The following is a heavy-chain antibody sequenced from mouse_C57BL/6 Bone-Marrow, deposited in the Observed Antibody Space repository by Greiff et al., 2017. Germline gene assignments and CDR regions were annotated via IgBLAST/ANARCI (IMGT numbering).Heavy chain of an antibody. J-gene: IGHJ4*01. CDR1: GYTFTDYE. D-gene: IGHD1-1*01. CDR2: IDPETGGT. V-gene: IGHV1-15*01. CDR3: TRTNYYGSSYRAMDY. Sequence: VQLQQSGAELVRPGASVTLSCKASGYTFTDYEMHWVKQTPVHGLEWIGAIDPETGGTAYNQKFKGKAILTADKSSSTAYMELRSLTSEDSAVYYGTRTNYYGSSYRAMDYWGQGTSVTVSS.